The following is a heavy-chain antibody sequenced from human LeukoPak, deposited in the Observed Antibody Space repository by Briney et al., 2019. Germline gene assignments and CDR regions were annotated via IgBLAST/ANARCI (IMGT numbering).Heavy chain of an antibody. D-gene: IGHD3-10*01. Sequence: SETLSLTCTVSGASISSYYWSWIRQPAGKGLEWIGRIYTSESTNYNPSLKSRVTISVDTSRNQFSLKLSSVTAADTAVYYCARGLWFGDENPPYFDYWGQGILVTVSS. CDR3: ARGLWFGDENPPYFDY. J-gene: IGHJ4*02. V-gene: IGHV4-4*07. CDR1: GASISSYY. CDR2: IYTSEST.